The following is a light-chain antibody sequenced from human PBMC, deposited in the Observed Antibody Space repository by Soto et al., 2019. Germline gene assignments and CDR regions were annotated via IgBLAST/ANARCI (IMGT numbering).Light chain of an antibody. CDR2: EVN. CDR3: CSYGGTFYV. J-gene: IGLJ1*01. CDR1: SNDIGRYYY. V-gene: IGLV2-8*01. Sequence: QSVLTQPPSASGSPGQSVTISCTGTSNDIGRYYYVSWYQQRPGKAPKLIIYEVNKRPSGVPDRVFASKSDTTASLTVSGLQAEDEADYYCCSYGGTFYVFGTGTKVTVL.